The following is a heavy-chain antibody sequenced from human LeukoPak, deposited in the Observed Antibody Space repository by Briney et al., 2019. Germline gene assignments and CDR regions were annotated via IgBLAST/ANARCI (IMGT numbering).Heavy chain of an antibody. J-gene: IGHJ4*02. V-gene: IGHV4-4*07. CDR1: GVSISRYY. CDR3: ARDYYDSSDY. CDR2: IYTSGST. Sequence: PSETLSLTCTVAGVSISRYYWSWIRQPAGKGLEWIWRIYTSGSTNYNPSLKSRVTMSVDTSKNQFSLKRSSVTAADTAVYYCARDYYDSSDYWGQGTLVTVSS. D-gene: IGHD3-22*01.